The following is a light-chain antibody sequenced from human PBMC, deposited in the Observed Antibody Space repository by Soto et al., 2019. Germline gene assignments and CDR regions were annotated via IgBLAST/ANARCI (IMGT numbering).Light chain of an antibody. Sequence: EIVMTQSPATLSVSPGERATLSCRASQSVFSSLAWYQQRPGQAPRLLIYGSATRATGIPDRFSGSGSGTEFTLTISSLQSEDSAVYYCQQYHSWPAFGQGT. J-gene: IGKJ1*01. CDR2: GSA. CDR3: QQYHSWPA. CDR1: QSVFSS. V-gene: IGKV3-15*01.